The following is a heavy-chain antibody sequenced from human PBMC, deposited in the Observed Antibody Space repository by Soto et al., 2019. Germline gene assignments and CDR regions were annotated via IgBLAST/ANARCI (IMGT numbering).Heavy chain of an antibody. J-gene: IGHJ4*02. CDR2: INHSGST. V-gene: IGHV4-34*01. CDR3: ARAGRIAAADN. CDR1: GGSFSGYY. D-gene: IGHD6-13*01. Sequence: QVQLQQWGAGLLKPSETLSLTCAVYGGSFSGYYWSWIRQPPGKGLEWIGEINHSGSTNYNPSLKSRVTISLHTSKNQFSLKLSSVTAADTAVYYCARAGRIAAADNWGQGTLVTVSS.